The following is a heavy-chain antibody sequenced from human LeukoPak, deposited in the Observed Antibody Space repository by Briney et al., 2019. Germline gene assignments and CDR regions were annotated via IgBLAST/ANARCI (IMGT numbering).Heavy chain of an antibody. CDR2: ISHDGSNK. D-gene: IGHD3-22*01. CDR3: ARDLSRGYYHFGY. Sequence: PGRSLRLSCAASGFTFSSYAMHWVRQAPGKGLEWVAVISHDGSNKYYADSVKGRFTISRDNSKNTLYLQMNSLRAEDTAVYYCARDLSRGYYHFGYWGQGTLVTVSS. J-gene: IGHJ4*02. CDR1: GFTFSSYA. V-gene: IGHV3-30-3*01.